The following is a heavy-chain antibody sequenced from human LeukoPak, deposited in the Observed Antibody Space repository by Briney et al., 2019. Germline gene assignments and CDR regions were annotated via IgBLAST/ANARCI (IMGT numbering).Heavy chain of an antibody. CDR3: AREYGHYYYYYMGV. J-gene: IGHJ6*03. V-gene: IGHV3-7*01. CDR1: GFTFSSYW. D-gene: IGHD4-17*01. Sequence: GGSLRLSCAASGFTFSSYWMSWVRQAPGKGLEWVANIKQDGSEKYYVDSVKGRFTISRDNAKNSLYLQMNSLRAEDTAVYYCAREYGHYYYYYMGVWGKGTTVTVSS. CDR2: IKQDGSEK.